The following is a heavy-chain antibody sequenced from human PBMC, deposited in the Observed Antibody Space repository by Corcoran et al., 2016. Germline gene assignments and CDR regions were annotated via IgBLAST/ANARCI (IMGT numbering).Heavy chain of an antibody. J-gene: IGHJ3*02. D-gene: IGHD6-19*01. V-gene: IGHV4-59*01. CDR1: GGSFNSYY. CDR2: IYYSGST. Sequence: QMQLQESGPGLVKPSETLSLTCTVSGGSFNSYYWNWIRQPPGKGLEWIGYIYYSGSTNCNPSLKSRLTISVDTSRSQFYLRLSSVTAADTAVYYCARDTYSSGLAAFDIWGQGTMVTVSS. CDR3: ARDTYSSGLAAFDI.